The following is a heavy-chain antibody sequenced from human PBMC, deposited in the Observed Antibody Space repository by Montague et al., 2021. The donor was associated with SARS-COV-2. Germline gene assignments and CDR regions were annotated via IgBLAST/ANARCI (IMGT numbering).Heavy chain of an antibody. CDR3: ATVRSSGWESDYYYYGMDV. V-gene: IGHV4-39*01. Sequence: SETLSLTCTVSGGSVSSSSYYWGWIRQPPGKGLEWIGSIYYSGSTYYNPSLKSRVTISVDTSKNQFSLKLSSVTAADTAVYYCATVRSSGWESDYYYYGMDVWGRGTTVTVSS. CDR2: IYYSGST. D-gene: IGHD6-19*01. CDR1: GGSVSSSSYY. J-gene: IGHJ6*02.